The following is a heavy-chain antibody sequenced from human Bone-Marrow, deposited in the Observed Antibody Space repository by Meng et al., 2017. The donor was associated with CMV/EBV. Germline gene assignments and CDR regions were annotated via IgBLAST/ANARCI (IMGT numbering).Heavy chain of an antibody. CDR2: MNPNSGNT. Sequence: ASVKVSCKASGYTFTSYDINWVRQATGQGLEWMGWMNPNSGNTGYAQKFQGRVTMTRNTSISTAYMELSSLRSEDTAVYYCARDIAAAGPRPRRHYYSGMDVWGQGTTVTVSS. V-gene: IGHV1-8*01. J-gene: IGHJ6*02. CDR3: ARDIAAAGPRPRRHYYSGMDV. CDR1: GYTFTSYD. D-gene: IGHD6-13*01.